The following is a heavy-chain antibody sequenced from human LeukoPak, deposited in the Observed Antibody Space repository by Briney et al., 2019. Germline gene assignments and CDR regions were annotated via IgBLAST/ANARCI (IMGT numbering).Heavy chain of an antibody. Sequence: GASVKVSCKASGGTFSSYTISWVRQAPGQGLEWMGRIIPILGIANYAQKFQGRVTITADKSTSTAYMELSSLRSEDTAVYYCARIDTGYYYDSSAPSNWFDPWGQGTLVTVSS. CDR3: ARIDTGYYYDSSAPSNWFDP. V-gene: IGHV1-69*02. J-gene: IGHJ5*02. CDR1: GGTFSSYT. CDR2: IIPILGIA. D-gene: IGHD3-22*01.